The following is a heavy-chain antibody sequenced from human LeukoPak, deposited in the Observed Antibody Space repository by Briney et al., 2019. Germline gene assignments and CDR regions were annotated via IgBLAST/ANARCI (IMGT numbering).Heavy chain of an antibody. V-gene: IGHV3-21*01. D-gene: IGHD5-24*01. CDR3: ARDYGYEIDY. Sequence: PGGSLRLFCAASGFTFSSYSMNWVRQVPGKGLEWVSSISSSSTYADSVKGRFTISRDSAKNSLYLQMNSLRAEDTAVYYCARDYGYEIDYWGQGTLVTVSS. CDR2: ISSSST. CDR1: GFTFSSYS. J-gene: IGHJ4*02.